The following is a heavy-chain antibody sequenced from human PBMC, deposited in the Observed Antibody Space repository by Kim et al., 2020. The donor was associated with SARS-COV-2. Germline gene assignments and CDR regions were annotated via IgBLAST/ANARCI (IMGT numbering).Heavy chain of an antibody. CDR3: ARGAALIAVPKKNFDY. V-gene: IGHV1-46*01. J-gene: IGHJ4*02. CDR2: INPSGVFT. CDR1: GFTFTNYF. D-gene: IGHD6-19*01. Sequence: ASVKVSCKASGFTFTNYFMHWVRQAPGQGLEWMGTINPSGVFTLFTQKYQGRVIITKDTSTSTVYMEVSSLRSEDTAVYYCARGAALIAVPKKNFDYWGQGTLVTVSS.